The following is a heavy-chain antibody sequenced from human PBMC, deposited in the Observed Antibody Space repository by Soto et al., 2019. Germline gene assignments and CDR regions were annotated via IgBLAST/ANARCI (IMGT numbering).Heavy chain of an antibody. V-gene: IGHV1-69*02. J-gene: IGHJ3*02. D-gene: IGHD2-15*01. CDR2: IIPILGIA. Sequence: ASVKVSCKASGGTFSSYTISWVRQAPGQGLEWMGRIIPILGIANYAQKFQGRVTITADKSTSTAYMELSSLRSEDTAVYYCARATEGGYCSGGSCYNDAFDIWGQGTMVTVSS. CDR1: GGTFSSYT. CDR3: ARATEGGYCSGGSCYNDAFDI.